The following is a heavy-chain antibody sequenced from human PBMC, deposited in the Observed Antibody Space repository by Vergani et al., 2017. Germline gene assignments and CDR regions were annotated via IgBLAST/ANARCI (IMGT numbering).Heavy chain of an antibody. V-gene: IGHV3-48*01. D-gene: IGHD3-3*01. CDR1: GFTFSSYS. CDR2: ISSSSSTI. CDR3: ARGYIIFGVVIGFDY. J-gene: IGHJ4*02. Sequence: EVQLVESGGGLVQPGGSLRLSCAASGFTFSSYSMNWVRQAPGKGLEWVSYISSSSSTIYYADSVKGRFTISRDNAKNSLYLQMNSLRAEDTAVYYCARGYIIFGVVIGFDYWGQGTLVTVSS.